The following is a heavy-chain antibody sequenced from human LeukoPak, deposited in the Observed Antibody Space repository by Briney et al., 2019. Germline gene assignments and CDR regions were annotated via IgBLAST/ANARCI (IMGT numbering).Heavy chain of an antibody. CDR1: GGSISSNF. V-gene: IGHV4-59*08. CDR2: IYYGGTT. J-gene: IGHJ4*02. D-gene: IGHD1-26*01. Sequence: SDTLSLTCTVSGGSISSNFGCWIRQPPGQTLEWIGYIYYGGTTNYNPSLKSRVTISIDTSKNQLSLNVSSVTAADTAVYYCARGSGSYDYWGQGTLVTVSS. CDR3: ARGSGSYDY.